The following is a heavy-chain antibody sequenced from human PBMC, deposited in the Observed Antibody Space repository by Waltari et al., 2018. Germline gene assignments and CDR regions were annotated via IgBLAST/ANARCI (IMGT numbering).Heavy chain of an antibody. V-gene: IGHV1-69*14. D-gene: IGHD3-10*01. CDR3: ARVGFYYGSGSYYNYYYYYMDV. CDR2: IIPIFGTA. J-gene: IGHJ6*03. Sequence: QVQLVQSGAEVKKPGSSVKVSCKASGGTFSSYAISWVRQAPGQGLEWMGGIIPIFGTANYAQKFQGRVTITADKSTSTAYMELSSLRSEDTAVYYCARVGFYYGSGSYYNYYYYYMDVWGKGTTVTVSS. CDR1: GGTFSSYA.